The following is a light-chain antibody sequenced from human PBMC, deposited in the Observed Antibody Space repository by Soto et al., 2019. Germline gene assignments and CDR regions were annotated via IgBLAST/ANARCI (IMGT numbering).Light chain of an antibody. CDR1: QSVSRN. CDR2: GAS. V-gene: IGKV3-15*01. CDR3: QQYNNWPPYT. J-gene: IGKJ2*01. Sequence: EIVMTQYPATLSVSPGERATLSCRASQSVSRNLAWYQQKPGQAPRLLIYGASTRATGIPARFSGSGSGPEFTLNISSLQSEDFAVYYCQQYNNWPPYTFGQGTKLEIK.